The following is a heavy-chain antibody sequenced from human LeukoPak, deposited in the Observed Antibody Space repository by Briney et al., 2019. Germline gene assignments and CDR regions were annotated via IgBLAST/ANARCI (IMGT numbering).Heavy chain of an antibody. J-gene: IGHJ4*02. CDR1: GGSISSGGYY. D-gene: IGHD2-2*01. Sequence: PSQTLSLTCTVSGGSISSGGYYWSWIRQHPGKGLEWIGYIYYSGSTYYNPPLKSRVTISVDTSKNQFSLKLSSVTAADTAVYYCARVVRGGVVPAAIYFDYWGQGTLVTVSS. CDR2: IYYSGST. V-gene: IGHV4-31*03. CDR3: ARVVRGGVVPAAIYFDY.